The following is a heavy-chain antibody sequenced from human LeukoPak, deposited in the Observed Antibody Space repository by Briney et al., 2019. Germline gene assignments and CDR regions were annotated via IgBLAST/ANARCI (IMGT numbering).Heavy chain of an antibody. CDR3: ARARASGRSGFDY. V-gene: IGHV3-7*01. CDR1: GFTFSSYW. Sequence: GGSLRLSCAASGFTFSSYWMSWVRQAPGKGLEWVANIKQGGSEKYYVDSVKGRFTISRDNAKNSLYLQMNSLRDEDTAVYYCARARASGRSGFDYWGQGTLVTVSS. CDR2: IKQGGSEK. D-gene: IGHD2-15*01. J-gene: IGHJ4*02.